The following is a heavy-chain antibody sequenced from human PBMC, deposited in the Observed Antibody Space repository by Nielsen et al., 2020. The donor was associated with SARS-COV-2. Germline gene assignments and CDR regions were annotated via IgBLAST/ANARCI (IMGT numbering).Heavy chain of an antibody. CDR2: INSDGSST. CDR3: AKCIWFGEYYFDL. J-gene: IGHJ2*01. Sequence: GESLKISCAASAFTFSTYWMHWVRQAQGKGLVWVSRINSDGSSTSYADSVKGRFTISRDNAKNTLYLQMNSLRAEDTAVYYCAKCIWFGEYYFDLWGRGTLVTVSS. D-gene: IGHD3-10*01. CDR1: AFTFSTYW. V-gene: IGHV3-74*01.